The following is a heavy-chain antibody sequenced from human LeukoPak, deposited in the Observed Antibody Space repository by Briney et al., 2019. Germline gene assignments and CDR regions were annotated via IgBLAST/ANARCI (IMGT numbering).Heavy chain of an antibody. D-gene: IGHD5-18*01. J-gene: IGHJ6*03. CDR3: ARQGSGYSPTYYYYMDV. V-gene: IGHV5-51*01. CDR2: IYPGDSDT. Sequence: GESLKISCKGSGYTFTSYWIGWVRQMPGKGLEWMGIIYPGDSDTRYSPSFQGQVTISADKSISTAYLQWSSLKASDTAMYYCARQGSGYSPTYYYYMDVWGKGTTVTISS. CDR1: GYTFTSYW.